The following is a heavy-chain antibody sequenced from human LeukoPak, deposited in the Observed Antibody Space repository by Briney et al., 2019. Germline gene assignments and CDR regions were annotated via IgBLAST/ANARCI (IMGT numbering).Heavy chain of an antibody. CDR3: ARARGNYYYCYMDV. D-gene: IGHD3-10*01. CDR1: GFTFSSYA. V-gene: IGHV3-64*01. J-gene: IGHJ6*03. Sequence: GGSLRLSCAASGFTFSSYAMHWVRQAPGKGLEYVSAISRNGDNTYYANSVKGRFTISRDNSKNTLYLQMGSLRAEDMAVYYCARARGNYYYCYMDVWGKGTTVTVSS. CDR2: ISRNGDNT.